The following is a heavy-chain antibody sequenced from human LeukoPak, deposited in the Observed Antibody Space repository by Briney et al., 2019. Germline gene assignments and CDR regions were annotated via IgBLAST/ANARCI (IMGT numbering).Heavy chain of an antibody. CDR3: AKSGPYDSSGYRFDY. D-gene: IGHD3-22*01. V-gene: IGHV3-23*01. J-gene: IGHJ4*02. Sequence: GGSLRLSCAASGFPFTSSPMTWVRQAPGKGLEWDSAISGSGGSTYYADSVKGRFTISRDNSKNMLYLQMNSLRAEDTAVYYCAKSGPYDSSGYRFDYWGQGTLVTVSS. CDR2: ISGSGGST. CDR1: GFPFTSSP.